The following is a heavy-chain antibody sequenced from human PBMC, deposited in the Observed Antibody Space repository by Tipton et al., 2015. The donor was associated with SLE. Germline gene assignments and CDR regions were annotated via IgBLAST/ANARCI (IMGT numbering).Heavy chain of an antibody. CDR2: IYHSGST. D-gene: IGHD3-22*01. V-gene: IGHV4-30-2*01. CDR3: ARVGGSGYLNWFDP. CDR1: GGSISSGGYS. Sequence: TLSLTCAVSGGSISSGGYSWSWIRQPPGKGLEWIGYIYHSGSTYYNPSLKSRVTISVDRSKNQFSLKLSSVTAADTAVYYCARVGGSGYLNWFDPWGQGTLVTVSS. J-gene: IGHJ5*02.